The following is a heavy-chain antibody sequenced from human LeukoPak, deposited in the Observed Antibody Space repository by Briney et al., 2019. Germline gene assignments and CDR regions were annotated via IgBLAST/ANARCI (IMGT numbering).Heavy chain of an antibody. Sequence: SETLSLTCAVYGGSFSGYYWSWIRQPPGKGLEWIGEINHSGSTNYNPSLKSRVTISVDTSKNQFSLKLSSVTAADTAVYYCARDAATVTNWFDPWGQGTLVTVSS. CDR1: GGSFSGYY. V-gene: IGHV4-34*01. CDR2: INHSGST. D-gene: IGHD4-17*01. J-gene: IGHJ5*02. CDR3: ARDAATVTNWFDP.